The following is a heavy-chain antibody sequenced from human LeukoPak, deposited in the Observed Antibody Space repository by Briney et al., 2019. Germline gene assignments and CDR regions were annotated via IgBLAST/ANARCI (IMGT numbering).Heavy chain of an antibody. V-gene: IGHV3-48*03. CDR1: GFTFSSYE. D-gene: IGHD2-15*01. CDR2: ISSSGSTI. J-gene: IGHJ4*02. Sequence: GGSLRLSCAASGFTFSSYEMNWVRQAPGKGREWVSYISSSGSTIYYADSVKGRFTISRDNAKNSLYLQMNSLRAEDTAVYYCAKDKALGYCSAGSCLYLDYWGQGTLVTVSS. CDR3: AKDKALGYCSAGSCLYLDY.